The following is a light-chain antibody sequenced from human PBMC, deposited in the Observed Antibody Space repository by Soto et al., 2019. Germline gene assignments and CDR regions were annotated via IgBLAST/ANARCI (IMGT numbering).Light chain of an antibody. V-gene: IGKV1-5*01. CDR2: DAS. J-gene: IGKJ1*01. CDR1: QSISSW. CDR3: QQYNSFPWT. Sequence: DIQMTQSPSTLSASVGDRVTITCRASQSISSWLAWYQQKPGEAPKLLIYDASSLESGVPSRFSGSGSGTEFTLTISSLQPDDFATYCCQQYNSFPWTFGLGTKVDIK.